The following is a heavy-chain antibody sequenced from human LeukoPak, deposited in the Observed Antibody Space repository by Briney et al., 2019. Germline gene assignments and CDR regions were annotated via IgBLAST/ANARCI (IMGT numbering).Heavy chain of an antibody. CDR3: ARDTARITIFGVAKYMDV. Sequence: GASVKVSCKASGYTFTGYYIHWVRQAPGQGLESMGWINPNSGGTNYAQKFQGRVTMTRDTSISTAYMELSRLRSDDTAVYYCARDTARITIFGVAKYMDVWGKGTTVTVSS. V-gene: IGHV1-2*02. CDR1: GYTFTGYY. J-gene: IGHJ6*03. CDR2: INPNSGGT. D-gene: IGHD3-3*01.